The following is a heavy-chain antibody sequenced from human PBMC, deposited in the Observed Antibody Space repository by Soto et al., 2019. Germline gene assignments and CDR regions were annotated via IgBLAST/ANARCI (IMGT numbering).Heavy chain of an antibody. Sequence: QVQLVQYGAEVKKPGSSVKVSCKASGGTFSSHAICWVRQAPGQGLEWMGGIIPIFGTATYAQKFQGRVTITADESMSTAYMELSSLRSEDTAVYYCASWAYYDTSGYYLFDYWGQGTLVTVSS. CDR2: IIPIFGTA. CDR1: GGTFSSHA. D-gene: IGHD3-22*01. CDR3: ASWAYYDTSGYYLFDY. V-gene: IGHV1-69*12. J-gene: IGHJ4*02.